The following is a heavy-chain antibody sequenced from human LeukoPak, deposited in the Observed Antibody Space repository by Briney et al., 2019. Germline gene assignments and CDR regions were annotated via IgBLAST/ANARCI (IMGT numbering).Heavy chain of an antibody. CDR2: MNPNSGNT. J-gene: IGHJ5*02. CDR3: ARDSGSYENWFDP. V-gene: IGHV1-8*01. CDR1: GYTFTSYD. D-gene: IGHD1-26*01. Sequence: ASVTVSCKASGYTFTSYDINWVRQATGQGLEWMGWMNPNSGNTGYAQKFQGRVTMTRYTSISTAYMELSSLRSEDTAVYYCARDSGSYENWFDPWGQGTLVTVSS.